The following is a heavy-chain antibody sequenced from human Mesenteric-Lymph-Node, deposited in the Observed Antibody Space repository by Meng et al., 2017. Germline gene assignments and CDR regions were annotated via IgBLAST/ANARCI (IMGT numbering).Heavy chain of an antibody. D-gene: IGHD5-24*01. V-gene: IGHV4-30-2*01. CDR3: ATQESRDGHNPY. CDR2: IYHSGSP. J-gene: IGHJ4*02. CDR1: GGSLRSVGSC. Sequence: HECGRGVGTPWGFLYFTRAATGGSLRSVGSCWSCFRQPPGKCLEWIGFIYHSGSPSYNPSLRSRVTISMGKSNNQLSLKLNSVTAADTSVYYCATQESRDGHNPYWGQGTLVTVSS.